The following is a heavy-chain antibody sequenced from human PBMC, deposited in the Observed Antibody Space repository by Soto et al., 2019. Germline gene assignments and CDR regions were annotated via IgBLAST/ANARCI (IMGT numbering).Heavy chain of an antibody. CDR1: GGSIGVYF. J-gene: IGHJ4*02. V-gene: IGHV4-59*01. D-gene: IGHD3-10*01. CDR2: FYYSGST. CDR3: ARGAPYGPLLYFDL. Sequence: QVRLQESGPGLVKPSETLSLTCTVSGGSIGVYFWSWIRQSPGKGLEWLGYFYYSGSTSYNPSLKSRATISMDTSRNQFSLNLISATAADTAVYYCARGAPYGPLLYFDLWGQGTLVTVSS.